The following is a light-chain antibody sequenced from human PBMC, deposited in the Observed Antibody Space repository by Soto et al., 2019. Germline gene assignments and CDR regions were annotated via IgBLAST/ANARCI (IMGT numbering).Light chain of an antibody. J-gene: IGKJ1*01. Sequence: DIQMTQSPSSLSASLGDRVSITCRASQSIGTDLNWYQQKPGKAPKLLISGASTLQGGVPSRFSGSVSGTEFTLTISSLQTGDLATYFCQQTYSTPWTFAQRTKVDI. V-gene: IGKV1-39*01. CDR3: QQTYSTPWT. CDR1: QSIGTD. CDR2: GAS.